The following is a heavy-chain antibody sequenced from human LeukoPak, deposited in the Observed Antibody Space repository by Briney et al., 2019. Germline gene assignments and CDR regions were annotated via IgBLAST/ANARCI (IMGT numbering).Heavy chain of an antibody. Sequence: SETLSLTCSVSGGFIRSSSYYWGWIRQPPGEGLEYIGSIYYSGNTYYSPSLKSRVTISVDTSKNQLSLKLNSVTAADTAVYYCARGRIQLWLHNNFDYWGQGTLVTASS. CDR3: ARGRIQLWLHNNFDY. CDR2: IYYSGNT. J-gene: IGHJ4*02. D-gene: IGHD5-18*01. CDR1: GGFIRSSSYY. V-gene: IGHV4-39*07.